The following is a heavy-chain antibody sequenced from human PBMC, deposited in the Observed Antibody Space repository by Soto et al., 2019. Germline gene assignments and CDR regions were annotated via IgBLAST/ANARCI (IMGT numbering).Heavy chain of an antibody. D-gene: IGHD6-13*01. V-gene: IGHV1-8*01. Sequence: GASVKVSCKASGYTFTSYDINWVRQATGQGLEWMGWMNPNSGNTGYAQKFQGRVTMTRNTSISTAYMELSSLRSEDTAVYYCARSRAKSNIAAAGTWFDPWGQGTLVTVSS. CDR2: MNPNSGNT. J-gene: IGHJ5*02. CDR1: GYTFTSYD. CDR3: ARSRAKSNIAAAGTWFDP.